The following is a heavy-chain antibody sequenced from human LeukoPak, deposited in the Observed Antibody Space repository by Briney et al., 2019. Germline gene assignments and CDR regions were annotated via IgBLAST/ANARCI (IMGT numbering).Heavy chain of an antibody. CDR1: GFTFSSYS. Sequence: GGSLRLSCAASGFTFSSYSMNWVRQAPGKGLEWVSSISGSSSYIYYADSVKGRFTISRDNAKNSLYLQMNSLRAEDTAVYYCARKYYYDSSGYWVFDYWGQGTLVTVSS. CDR2: ISGSSSYI. CDR3: ARKYYYDSSGYWVFDY. V-gene: IGHV3-21*01. D-gene: IGHD3-22*01. J-gene: IGHJ4*02.